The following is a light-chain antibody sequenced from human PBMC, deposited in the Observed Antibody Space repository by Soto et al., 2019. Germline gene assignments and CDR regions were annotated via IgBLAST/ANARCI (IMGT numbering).Light chain of an antibody. CDR2: AAS. CDR3: QQSYSTPYT. V-gene: IGKV1-39*01. J-gene: IGKJ2*01. Sequence: DIQMTQSPSSLSASVGDRVTIACRASQSISNTLNWYQQRPGEAPNLLIYAASSLQSGVPSRFSGSGSGTDFTLTISSLQPEDFATYYCQQSYSTPYTFGQGTKL. CDR1: QSISNT.